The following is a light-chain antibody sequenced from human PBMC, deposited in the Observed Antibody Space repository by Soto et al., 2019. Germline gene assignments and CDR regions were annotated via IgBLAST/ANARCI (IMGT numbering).Light chain of an antibody. CDR2: QNN. J-gene: IGLJ2*01. Sequence: QSVFTQPPSVSAAPGQKVTVSCSGSSSNIGNNYVSWYQQLPETAPRLLISQNNKRPSGIPDRFSGSKSGTSATLGITGLQTGDEADYYCEAWDSSLSTVVIGGGTKLTVL. CDR1: SSNIGNNY. CDR3: EAWDSSLSTVV. V-gene: IGLV1-51*02.